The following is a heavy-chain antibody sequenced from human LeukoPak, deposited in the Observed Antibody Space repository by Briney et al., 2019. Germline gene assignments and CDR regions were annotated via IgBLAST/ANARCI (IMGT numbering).Heavy chain of an antibody. CDR3: ARGAVAHFDC. Sequence: SQTLSLTCAISGDSVCSNSAAWNWIRQSPSRGLEWLGRTYYRSKWYNDDALSVKSRITINPDTSKNQFSLQLNSVTPENSAVYYCARGAVAHFDCWGQGTLVTVSS. CDR1: GDSVCSNSAA. J-gene: IGHJ4*02. D-gene: IGHD6-19*01. CDR2: TYYRSKWYN. V-gene: IGHV6-1*01.